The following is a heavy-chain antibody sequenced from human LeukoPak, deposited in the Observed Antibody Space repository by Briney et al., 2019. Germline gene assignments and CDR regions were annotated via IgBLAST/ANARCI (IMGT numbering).Heavy chain of an antibody. Sequence: SETLSLTCTVSGGSISSYYWSWIRQPPGKGLEGIGYIYYSGSTNYNPSLKSRVTISVDTSKNQFSLKLSCVTAADTAVYYCARGNSKLNYYYYYMDVWGKGTTVTVSS. V-gene: IGHV4-59*01. J-gene: IGHJ6*03. D-gene: IGHD4-11*01. CDR1: GGSISSYY. CDR2: IYYSGST. CDR3: ARGNSKLNYYYYYMDV.